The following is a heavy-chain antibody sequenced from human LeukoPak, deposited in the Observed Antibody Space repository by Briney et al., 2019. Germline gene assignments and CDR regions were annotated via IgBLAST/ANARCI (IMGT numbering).Heavy chain of an antibody. Sequence: ASVKVSCKASGYTFTRYYVNWVRQAPGQGLEWMGWINPNSGGTNYAQKLQGRVTMTTDTSTSTAYMELRSLRSDDTAVCYCARVGAHIVVVVAATYPFDYWGQGTLVTVSS. CDR1: GYTFTRYY. CDR3: ARVGAHIVVVVAATYPFDY. CDR2: INPNSGGT. J-gene: IGHJ4*02. D-gene: IGHD2-15*01. V-gene: IGHV1-2*02.